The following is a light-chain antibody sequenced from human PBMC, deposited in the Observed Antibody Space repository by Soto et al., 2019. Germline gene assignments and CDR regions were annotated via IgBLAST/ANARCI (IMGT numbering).Light chain of an antibody. CDR3: QVWERISDHNFV. Sequence: SYELTQPPSVSVSPGQTASITCGGDNIGTKSVHWYQQRPGQAPVLVVYDDRDRPSGIPERFSGSNSGNTATLTISRVEAGDEADYYCQVWERISDHNFVFGDGTKGTVL. CDR1: NIGTKS. CDR2: DDR. J-gene: IGLJ1*01. V-gene: IGLV3-21*02.